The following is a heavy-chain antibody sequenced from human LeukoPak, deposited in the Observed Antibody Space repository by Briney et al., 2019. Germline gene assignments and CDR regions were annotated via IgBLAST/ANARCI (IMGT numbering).Heavy chain of an antibody. J-gene: IGHJ4*02. D-gene: IGHD3-10*01. CDR3: ARHRVGHLCYFDR. CDR2: TSYNGST. V-gene: IGHV4-59*08. CDR1: GASISSFY. Sequence: SETLSLTCSVSGASISSFYWSWIRQSPGKGLEWIGYTSYNGSTNYNPSLRGRVTISVDTSKNQFSLKLSSMTAADTAVYYCARHRVGHLCYFDRWGQGTQVTVSS.